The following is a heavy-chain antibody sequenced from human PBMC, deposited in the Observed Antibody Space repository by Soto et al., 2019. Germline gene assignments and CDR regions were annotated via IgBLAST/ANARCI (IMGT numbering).Heavy chain of an antibody. Sequence: FXSLSSAASVSICPKYAMKWRRQEPGKGLEWVSVIGGRGNSAYYAGCVHGRCTISRDNSKNTLSLQMSSLTADFTAIYSGVRKGRCSFEFWGRGTRVTVAS. V-gene: IGHV3-23*01. CDR2: IGGRGNSA. J-gene: IGHJ3*01. D-gene: IGHD7-27*01. CDR3: VRKGRCSFEF. CDR1: VSICPKYA.